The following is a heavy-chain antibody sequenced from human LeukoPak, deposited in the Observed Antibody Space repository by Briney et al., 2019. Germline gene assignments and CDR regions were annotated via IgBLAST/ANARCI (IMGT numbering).Heavy chain of an antibody. V-gene: IGHV3-23*01. CDR3: AREGDYGDYYYYGMDV. D-gene: IGHD4-17*01. J-gene: IGHJ6*02. Sequence: GGSLRLSCEASGFTFSSYAIRWVRQAPGTGLEWVSSIPGSGGATYYADSVRGRFTISRDNAKNSLYLQMNSLRAEDTAVYYCAREGDYGDYYYYGMDVWGQGTTVTVSS. CDR2: IPGSGGAT. CDR1: GFTFSSYA.